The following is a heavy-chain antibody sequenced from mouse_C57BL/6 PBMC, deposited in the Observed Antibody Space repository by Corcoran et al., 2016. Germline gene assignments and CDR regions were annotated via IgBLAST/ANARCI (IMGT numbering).Heavy chain of an antibody. V-gene: IGHV1-19*01. CDR3: ARGLYGSSPYWYFDV. J-gene: IGHJ1*03. CDR1: GYTFTDYY. D-gene: IGHD1-1*01. Sequence: VQLQQSGHVLVKPGASVKMSCKASGYTFTDYYMNWVKQSHGKSLDWIGVINPYNGGTSYNQKFKGKATLTVDKSSSTAYMELNSLTSEDSAVYDCARGLYGSSPYWYFDVWGTGTTVTVSS. CDR2: INPYNGGT.